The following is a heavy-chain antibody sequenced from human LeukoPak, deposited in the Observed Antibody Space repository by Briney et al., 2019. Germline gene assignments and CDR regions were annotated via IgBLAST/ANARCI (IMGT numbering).Heavy chain of an antibody. Sequence: PGGSLRLSCAASEFSVGSNYMTWVRQAPGKGLEWVSAISGSGGSTYYADSVKGRFTISRHNSKNTLYLQMNSLRAEDTAVYYCAKDGAFADYAEDAFDIWGQGTMVTVSS. V-gene: IGHV3-23*01. CDR1: EFSVGSNY. J-gene: IGHJ3*02. CDR2: ISGSGGST. CDR3: AKDGAFADYAEDAFDI. D-gene: IGHD4-17*01.